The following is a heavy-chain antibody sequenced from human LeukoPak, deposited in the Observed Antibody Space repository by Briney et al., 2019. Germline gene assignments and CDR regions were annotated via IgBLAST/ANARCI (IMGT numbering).Heavy chain of an antibody. V-gene: IGHV3-30*18. CDR2: ISYDGSNT. J-gene: IGHJ5*01. D-gene: IGHD6-6*01. CDR3: AKGALQFSISGYFDS. Sequence: SGGSLRLSCVASGFTLRGAGMHWVRQAPGKGLEWVADISYDGSNTYYADSVKGRLTVSRDNSKNMVSLQVNSLSPGDTAVYYCAKGALQFSISGYFDSWGQGTLVTVSS. CDR1: GFTLRGAG.